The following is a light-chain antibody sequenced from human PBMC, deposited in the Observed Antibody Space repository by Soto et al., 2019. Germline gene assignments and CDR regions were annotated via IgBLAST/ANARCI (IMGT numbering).Light chain of an antibody. J-gene: IGKJ2*01. Sequence: EIVLTQSPGTLSLSPGERATLSCRTSQSVTSSHLAWYQQKPGQAPRLLIYDTSSRATGIPDRFSGSGSGRDFTLTISRLEAEDSAVYYCQHYGSSLPYTFGQGTKLEIK. V-gene: IGKV3-20*01. CDR3: QHYGSSLPYT. CDR2: DTS. CDR1: QSVTSSH.